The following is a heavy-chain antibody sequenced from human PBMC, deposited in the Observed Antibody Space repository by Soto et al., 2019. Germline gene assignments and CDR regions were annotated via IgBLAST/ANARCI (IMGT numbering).Heavy chain of an antibody. J-gene: IGHJ4*02. D-gene: IGHD2-15*01. V-gene: IGHV3-30-3*01. CDR2: ISYDGSNK. CDR1: GFTFSSYA. CDR3: ARADASCSGDSCSSYYFDY. Sequence: GGSLRLSCAASGFTFSSYAMHWVRQAPGKGLEWVAVISYDGSNKYYADSVKGRFTISRDNPKNTLYLQMNSLRAEDTAVYYCARADASCSGDSCSSYYFDYWGQGTLVTVSS.